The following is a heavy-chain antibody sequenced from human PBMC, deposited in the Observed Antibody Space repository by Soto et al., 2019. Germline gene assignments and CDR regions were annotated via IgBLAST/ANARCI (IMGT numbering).Heavy chain of an antibody. CDR1: GGTFSSYA. Sequence: QVQLVQSGAEVKKPGSSVKVSCKASGGTFSSYAISWVRQAPGQGLEWMGGIIPIFGTANYAQKFQGRVTITADESTSNAYMELSSLRSEDTAVYYCAGSRSSSSSWYGDDYWDQGTLVTVSS. CDR3: AGSRSSSSSWYGDDY. V-gene: IGHV1-69*01. J-gene: IGHJ4*02. D-gene: IGHD6-13*01. CDR2: IIPIFGTA.